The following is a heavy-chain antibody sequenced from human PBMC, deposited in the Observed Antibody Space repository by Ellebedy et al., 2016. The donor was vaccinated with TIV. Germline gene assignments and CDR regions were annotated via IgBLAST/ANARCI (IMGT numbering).Heavy chain of an antibody. CDR1: GFTFSSYW. CDR3: VTDGSYGDYRSPTHAFEF. J-gene: IGHJ3*01. V-gene: IGHV3-7*01. D-gene: IGHD4-17*01. CDR2: INQDGSEK. Sequence: GGSLRLSCAAPGFTFSSYWMSWVRQAPGKGLEWVANINQDGSEKYYVDSVKGRFTISRDNAKTSLYLQMNGLGADDTAVYYCVTDGSYGDYRSPTHAFEFWGQGTMVTVSS.